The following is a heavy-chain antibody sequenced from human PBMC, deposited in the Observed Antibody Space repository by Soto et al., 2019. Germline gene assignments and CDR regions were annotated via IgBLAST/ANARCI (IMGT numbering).Heavy chain of an antibody. CDR3: ARVLPPNYSSSCYGHYYYGMDV. J-gene: IGHJ6*02. CDR2: IIPIFGTA. D-gene: IGHD6-13*01. CDR1: GGTFSSYA. V-gene: IGHV1-69*01. Sequence: QVQLVQSGAEVKKPGSSVKVSCKASGGTFSSYAISWVRQAPGQGLEWMGGIIPIFGTANYAQKYQGRVTITADESTSTAYMELSSLRTEDTAVYSCARVLPPNYSSSCYGHYYYGMDVWGQGTTVTVSS.